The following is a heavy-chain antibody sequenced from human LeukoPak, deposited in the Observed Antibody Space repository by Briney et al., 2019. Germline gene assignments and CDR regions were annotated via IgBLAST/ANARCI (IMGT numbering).Heavy chain of an antibody. CDR3: ARGKVVVVVAAAASLNWFDP. V-gene: IGHV4-39*01. Sequence: PSETLSLTCTVSGGSISSSSYYWGWIRQPPGKGLEWLGSIYYSGSTYYNPSLKSRVTISVDTSKNQFSLKLSSVTAADTAVYYCARGKVVVVVAAAASLNWFDPWGQGTLVTVSS. CDR1: GGSISSSSYY. J-gene: IGHJ5*02. D-gene: IGHD2-15*01. CDR2: IYYSGST.